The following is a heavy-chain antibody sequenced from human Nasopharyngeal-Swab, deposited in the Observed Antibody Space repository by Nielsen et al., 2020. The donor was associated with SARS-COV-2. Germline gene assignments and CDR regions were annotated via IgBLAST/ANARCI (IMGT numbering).Heavy chain of an antibody. V-gene: IGHV6-1*01. CDR2: TYYRSKRYT. Sequence: RQAPGKGLEWLGRTYYRSKRYTDYAISVKSRITLNRDTSKNQFSLQLDSVTPEDTAVYYCARGDYYYGMDVWGQGTAVTVSS. J-gene: IGHJ6*02. CDR3: ARGDYYYGMDV.